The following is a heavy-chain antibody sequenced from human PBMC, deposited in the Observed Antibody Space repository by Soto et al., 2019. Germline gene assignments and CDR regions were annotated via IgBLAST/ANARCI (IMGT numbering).Heavy chain of an antibody. Sequence: EAQLVESGGGLVQPGGSLRVSCAASGFDFSTYWIHWVRQAPGKGLEWVSRIDDDGSSTRYADSVKGRFTISRDNAKNTVYLEMNSLRDEDTAVYHCARRLDLPLGASLYYYGMDVWGQGTTVTVSS. CDR1: GFDFSTYW. CDR3: ARRLDLPLGASLYYYGMDV. CDR2: IDDDGSST. D-gene: IGHD1-1*01. J-gene: IGHJ6*02. V-gene: IGHV3-74*01.